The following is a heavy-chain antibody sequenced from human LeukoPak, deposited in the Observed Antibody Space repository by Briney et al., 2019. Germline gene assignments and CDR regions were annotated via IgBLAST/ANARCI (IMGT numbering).Heavy chain of an antibody. CDR3: ARDRGLYGFDAFDI. D-gene: IGHD3-10*01. CDR2: ISYDGSNK. CDR1: GFTFSSYG. Sequence: PGGSLRLSCAASGFTFSSYGMHWVRQAPGKGLEWVAVISYDGSNKYYADSVKGRFTIPRDNSKNTLYLQMNSLRDEDTAVYYCARDRGLYGFDAFDIWGQGTMVTVSS. V-gene: IGHV3-30*03. J-gene: IGHJ3*02.